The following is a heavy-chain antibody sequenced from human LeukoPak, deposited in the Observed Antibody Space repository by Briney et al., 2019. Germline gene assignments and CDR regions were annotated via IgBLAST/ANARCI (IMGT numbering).Heavy chain of an antibody. CDR2: IYYSGST. V-gene: IGHV4-59*01. CDR1: GGSFSGYY. J-gene: IGHJ3*02. CDR3: ARAKAALDAFDI. Sequence: PSETLSLTCAVYGGSFSGYYWSWIRQPPGKGLEWIGYIYYSGSTNYNPSLKSRVTISVDTSKDQFSLKLSSVTAADTAVYYCARAKAALDAFDIWGQGTMVTVSS. D-gene: IGHD2-15*01.